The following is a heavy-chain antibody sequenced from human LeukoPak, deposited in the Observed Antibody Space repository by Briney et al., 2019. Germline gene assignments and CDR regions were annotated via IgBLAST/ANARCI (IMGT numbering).Heavy chain of an antibody. V-gene: IGHV3-23*01. Sequence: GGSLRLSCAASGLTFSSYWMSWVRQAPGKGLEWVSAISGSGGSTYYADSVKGRFTISRDNSKNTLYLQMNSLRAEDTAVYYCAKEDYDILTGYYGLDYWGQGTLVTVSS. CDR1: GLTFSSYW. CDR3: AKEDYDILTGYYGLDY. CDR2: ISGSGGST. J-gene: IGHJ4*02. D-gene: IGHD3-9*01.